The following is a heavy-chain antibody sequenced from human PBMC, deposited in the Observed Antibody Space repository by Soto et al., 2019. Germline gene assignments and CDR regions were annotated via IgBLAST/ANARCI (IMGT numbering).Heavy chain of an antibody. D-gene: IGHD3-22*01. CDR1: EFTVSSND. CDR2: IYSSGST. V-gene: IGHV3-53*01. Sequence: GGSLRLSCAASEFTVSSNDMSWVRQAPGKGLEWVSLIYSSGSTHYADSVKGRFTISRDNSKNTVHLQMNTLRAEDTAVYYCARRPLNSNGAYWGQGTLVTVSS. J-gene: IGHJ4*02. CDR3: ARRPLNSNGAY.